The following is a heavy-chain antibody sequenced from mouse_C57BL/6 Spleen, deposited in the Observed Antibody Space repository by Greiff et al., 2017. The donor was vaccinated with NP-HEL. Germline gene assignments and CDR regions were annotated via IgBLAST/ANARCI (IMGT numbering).Heavy chain of an antibody. D-gene: IGHD2-2*01. J-gene: IGHJ2*01. V-gene: IGHV14-4*01. CDR2: IDPENGDT. CDR3: TTCNYGYDWGYYFDY. Sequence: EVQLQQSGAELVRPGASVTLSCTASGFNIKDDYMHWVKQRPEQGLEWIGWIDPENGDTEYASKFQGKATITADTSSNTAYLQLSSLTSEDTAVYYCTTCNYGYDWGYYFDYWGQGTTLTVSS. CDR1: GFNIKDDY.